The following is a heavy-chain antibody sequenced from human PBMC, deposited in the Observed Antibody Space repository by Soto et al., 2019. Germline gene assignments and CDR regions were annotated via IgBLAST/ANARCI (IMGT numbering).Heavy chain of an antibody. CDR1: GFLFSTYV. V-gene: IGHV3-23*01. J-gene: IGHJ4*02. CDR2: ISGSAGST. Sequence: GGSLRLSCEASGFLFSTYVMSWVRQVPGKGLEWVSGISGSAGSTYYADSVKGRFTISRDNSKNTLYLQMNSLRVEDTAVYYCAKAPAYYYGSGTSHFDYWGQGTLVTAPQ. CDR3: AKAPAYYYGSGTSHFDY. D-gene: IGHD3-10*01.